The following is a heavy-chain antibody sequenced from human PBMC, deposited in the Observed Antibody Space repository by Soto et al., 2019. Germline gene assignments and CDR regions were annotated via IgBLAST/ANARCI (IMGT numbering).Heavy chain of an antibody. CDR3: ASDSVSYYDILTGPT. CDR2: INSDGSST. J-gene: IGHJ5*02. V-gene: IGHV3-74*01. CDR1: GVTSGDYW. D-gene: IGHD3-9*01. Sequence: GGPLSVGCAASGVTSGDYWMHWVRQAQGKGLVWVSRINSDGSSTSYADSVKGRFTISRDNAKNTLYLQMNSLRAEDTAVYYYASDSVSYYDILTGPTWGQGTLVTVS.